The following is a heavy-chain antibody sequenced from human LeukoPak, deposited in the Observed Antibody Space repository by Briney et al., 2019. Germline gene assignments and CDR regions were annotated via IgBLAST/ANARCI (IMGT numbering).Heavy chain of an antibody. CDR3: TRHGWDDGSAYYDS. CDR2: IRSTVYGGIT. CDR1: GFTFSSYS. V-gene: IGHV3-49*04. Sequence: GGSLRLSCAASGFTFSSYSMNWVRQAPGKGLEWVGFIRSTVYGGITTSGASVKGRFTIFRDNSKSTAYLQMDSLKTEDTAIYYCTRHGWDDGSAYYDSWGQGTLVTVPS. J-gene: IGHJ4*02. D-gene: IGHD3-22*01.